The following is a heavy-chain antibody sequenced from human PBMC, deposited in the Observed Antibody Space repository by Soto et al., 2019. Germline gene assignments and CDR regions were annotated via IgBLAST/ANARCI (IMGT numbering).Heavy chain of an antibody. Sequence: QVQLVQSGAEVKKPGASVKVSCKASGYTFNSYYIHWVRQAPGQGLEWMGIFNPSGGSTNYPQKLQGRVTLTRDTSTSTVYMELSSLRSDDTAIYYCARGGYDWYFDLLGRGTLVTVSS. CDR3: ARGGYDWYFDL. J-gene: IGHJ2*01. V-gene: IGHV1-46*02. D-gene: IGHD5-18*01. CDR1: GYTFNSYY. CDR2: FNPSGGST.